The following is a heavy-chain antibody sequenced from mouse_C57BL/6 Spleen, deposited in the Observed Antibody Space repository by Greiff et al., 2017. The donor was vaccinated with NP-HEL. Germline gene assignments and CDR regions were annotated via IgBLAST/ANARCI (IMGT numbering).Heavy chain of an antibody. J-gene: IGHJ2*01. CDR1: GYAFTNYL. D-gene: IGHD1-1*01. CDR2: INPGSGGT. V-gene: IGHV1-54*01. CDR3: AIRGTTVDY. Sequence: QVQLKESGAELVRPGTSVKVSCKASGYAFTNYLIEWVKQRPGQGLEWIGVINPGSGGTNYNEKFKGKATLTADKSSSTAYMQLSNLTSEDSAVYFCAIRGTTVDYWGQGTTLTVSS.